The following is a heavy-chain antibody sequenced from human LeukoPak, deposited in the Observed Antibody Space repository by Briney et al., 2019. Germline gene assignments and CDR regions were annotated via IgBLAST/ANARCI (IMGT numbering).Heavy chain of an antibody. CDR2: INPDSGAT. CDR1: GYTFTGFY. V-gene: IGHV1-2*02. D-gene: IGHD5-12*01. J-gene: IGHJ5*02. CDR3: ATDGSSAINTNWFDP. Sequence: ASVKVSCKASGYTFTGFYMHWVRQAPGQGLEWMGWINPDSGATDYAQKFQGRVTMTRDTSITTVYMELSRLTYDDTAVYYCATDGSSAINTNWFDPWGHGTLVAVSS.